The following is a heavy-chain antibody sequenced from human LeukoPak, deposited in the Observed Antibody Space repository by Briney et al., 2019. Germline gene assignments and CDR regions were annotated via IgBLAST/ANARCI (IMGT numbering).Heavy chain of an antibody. CDR2: IYYSGST. CDR1: GGSISSSSYC. Sequence: SETLSLTCTVSGGSISSSSYCWGWLRQPPGKGLEWIVSIYYSGSTYYNPSLKSRVTISVDTSKNQFSLKLSSVTAADTAVYYCARGKSYYYDSSGSRYFDLWGRGTLVTVSS. J-gene: IGHJ2*01. D-gene: IGHD3-22*01. CDR3: ARGKSYYYDSSGSRYFDL. V-gene: IGHV4-39*01.